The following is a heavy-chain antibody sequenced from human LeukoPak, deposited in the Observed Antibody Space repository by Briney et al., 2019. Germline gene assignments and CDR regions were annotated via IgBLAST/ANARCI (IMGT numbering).Heavy chain of an antibody. CDR2: INPNSGGT. V-gene: IGHV1-2*06. D-gene: IGHD1-26*01. CDR3: ARGLISQWELLRF. J-gene: IGHJ4*02. CDR1: GYTFTGYY. Sequence: RASVKVSCKASGYTFTGYYMHWVRQAPGQGLEWMGRINPNSGGTNYAQKFQGRVTMTRDTSISTAYMELSRLRSDDTAVYYCARGLISQWELLRFWGQGTLVTVSS.